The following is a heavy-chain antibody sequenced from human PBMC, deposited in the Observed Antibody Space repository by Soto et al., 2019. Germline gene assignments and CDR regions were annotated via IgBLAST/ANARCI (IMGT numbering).Heavy chain of an antibody. CDR3: AKVVDDSSGYPYYFDY. J-gene: IGHJ4*02. CDR2: ISYDGSNK. CDR1: GFTFRSYG. Sequence: QVQLVESGGGVVQPGRSLRLSCAASGFTFRSYGMHWVRQAPGKGLEWVAVISYDGSNKYYADSVKGRFTISRDNSKNTLYLQMNSLRAEDTAVYYCAKVVDDSSGYPYYFDYWGQGTLVTVSS. V-gene: IGHV3-30*18. D-gene: IGHD3-22*01.